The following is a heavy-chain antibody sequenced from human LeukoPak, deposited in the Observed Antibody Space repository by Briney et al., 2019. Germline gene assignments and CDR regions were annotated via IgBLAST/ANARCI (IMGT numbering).Heavy chain of an antibody. CDR1: GFTFSSYG. D-gene: IGHD6-19*01. CDR2: ISYDGGNK. Sequence: GRSLGLSCAASGFTFSSYGIHWVRQAPGKGLEWVALISYDGGNKYYADSVKGRFTISRDNSKNTLYLQMNSLRAEDTAVYYCAKDEVAGTDWFDPWGQGTLVTVSS. J-gene: IGHJ5*02. V-gene: IGHV3-30*18. CDR3: AKDEVAGTDWFDP.